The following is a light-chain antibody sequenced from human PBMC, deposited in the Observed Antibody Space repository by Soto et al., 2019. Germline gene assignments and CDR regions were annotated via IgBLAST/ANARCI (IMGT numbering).Light chain of an antibody. CDR3: QQANTFPLT. V-gene: IGKV1-39*01. CDR1: QTISSH. J-gene: IGKJ5*01. Sequence: DIQMTQSPSSLSASVGDRVIITCLASQTISSHLNWYQQKPGKAPNLLVYAASSLQSGVPSRFSGSGSGTHFTLTISSLQPEDFATYYCQQANTFPLTFGQGTRLEIK. CDR2: AAS.